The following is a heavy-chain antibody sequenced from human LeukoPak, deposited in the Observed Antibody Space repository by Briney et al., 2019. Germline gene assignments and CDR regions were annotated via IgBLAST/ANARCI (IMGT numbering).Heavy chain of an antibody. CDR3: AKGEDYYDSSGYYQLDP. CDR2: ISGSGGNT. Sequence: GGSLRLSCAASGFTFSSYAMSWVRQAPGKGLEWVSSISGSGGNTYYAHSVEGRFTISRDNSKSTPYLEMNSLRAEDTAVYYCAKGEDYYDSSGYYQLDPWGQGTLVTVSS. V-gene: IGHV3-23*01. CDR1: GFTFSSYA. J-gene: IGHJ5*02. D-gene: IGHD3-22*01.